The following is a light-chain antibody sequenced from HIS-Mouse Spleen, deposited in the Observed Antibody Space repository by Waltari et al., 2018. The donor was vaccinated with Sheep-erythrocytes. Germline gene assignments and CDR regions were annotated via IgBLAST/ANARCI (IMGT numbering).Light chain of an antibody. CDR2: EDS. CDR3: YSTDSSGNHSNWV. V-gene: IGLV3-10*01. Sequence: SYELTQPPSVSVSPGQTARITCSGDALPKKYAYWYQQKSGQAHVLVIYEDSKRPSGIPWRSSGASSGTMATLTISGAQVEDEADYYCYSTDSSGNHSNWVFGGGTKLTVL. J-gene: IGLJ3*02. CDR1: ALPKKY.